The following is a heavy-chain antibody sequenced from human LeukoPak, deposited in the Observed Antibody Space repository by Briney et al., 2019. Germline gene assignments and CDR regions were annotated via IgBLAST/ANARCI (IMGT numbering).Heavy chain of an antibody. V-gene: IGHV3-7*03. CDR1: GFTFTNYW. CDR3: AKGRYYDSSGYYYFDY. Sequence: PGESLRLSCAASGFTFTNYWMSWVRQAPGKGLEWVANIKQDGSEKYYVDSVKGRFTISRDNSRNTLYLQMNSLRAEDTAVYYCAKGRYYDSSGYYYFDYWGQGTLVTVSS. J-gene: IGHJ4*02. CDR2: IKQDGSEK. D-gene: IGHD3-22*01.